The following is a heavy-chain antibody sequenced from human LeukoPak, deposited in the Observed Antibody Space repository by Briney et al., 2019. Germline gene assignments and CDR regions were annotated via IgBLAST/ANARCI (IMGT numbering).Heavy chain of an antibody. CDR3: AVWVCPNGVCYTNPRHAFDI. V-gene: IGHV1-2*06. CDR2: INPNSGGT. J-gene: IGHJ3*02. D-gene: IGHD2-8*01. Sequence: ASVKVSCKASGYTFTGYYMHWVRQSPGQGLEWMGRINPNSGGTNYAQKFQGRVTMTRDTSISTAYMELSRLRSDDTAVYYCAVWVCPNGVCYTNPRHAFDIWGQGTIVTVSS. CDR1: GYTFTGYY.